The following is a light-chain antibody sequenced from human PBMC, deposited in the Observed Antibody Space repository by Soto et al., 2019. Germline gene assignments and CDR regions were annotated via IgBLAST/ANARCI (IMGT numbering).Light chain of an antibody. CDR2: GLF. CDR3: QHYDGSPRT. Sequence: ETVLTQSPGTVSLSLGERATLSCTTSQTVNSDYLAWYQQKPGQAPRLLIYGLFNRATGIPDRFSGSGSGTYFTLTISGLEPEDSAVYYCQHYDGSPRTFGQGTNLEI. J-gene: IGKJ2*01. CDR1: QTVNSDY. V-gene: IGKV3-20*01.